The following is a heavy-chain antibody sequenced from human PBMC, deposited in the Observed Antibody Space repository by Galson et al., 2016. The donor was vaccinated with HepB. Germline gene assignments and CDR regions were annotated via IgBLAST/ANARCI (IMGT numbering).Heavy chain of an antibody. J-gene: IGHJ3*01. CDR2: IYYSGST. Sequence: SETLSLTCIVSDGSISNYYWSWIRQPPTKGLEWIGYIYYSGSTNYNPSLQSRVTMSVDTSKNQFSLRLSSVTAADTAVYYCARFGGSYPVAFDVWGQGTTVTVSS. CDR1: DGSISNYY. V-gene: IGHV4-59*01. CDR3: ARFGGSYPVAFDV. D-gene: IGHD1-26*01.